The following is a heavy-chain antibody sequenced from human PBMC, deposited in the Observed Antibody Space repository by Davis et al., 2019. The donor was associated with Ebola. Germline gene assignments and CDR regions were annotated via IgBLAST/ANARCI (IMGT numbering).Heavy chain of an antibody. D-gene: IGHD2-2*01. CDR2: ISGSGGST. J-gene: IGHJ5*02. V-gene: IGHV3-23*01. CDR3: AREWPRGVVVPAAKGYWFDP. Sequence: GGSLRLSCAASGFTFSSYAMSWVRQAPGKGLEWVSAISGSGGSTYYADSVKGRFTISRDNSKNTLYLQMNSLRAEDTAVYYCAREWPRGVVVPAAKGYWFDPWGQGTLVTVSS. CDR1: GFTFSSYA.